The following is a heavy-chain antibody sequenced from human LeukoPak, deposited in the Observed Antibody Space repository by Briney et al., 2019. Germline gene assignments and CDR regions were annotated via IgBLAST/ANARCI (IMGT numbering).Heavy chain of an antibody. Sequence: GGSLRLSCAASGFTFSSYAMHWVRQAPGKGLEWVAFIRYDGSNKYYADSVKGRFTISRDNSKNTLYLQMNSLRDEDTAVYYCAKLTSCSSSLYKGFDPWGQGTLVTVSS. V-gene: IGHV3-30*02. J-gene: IGHJ5*02. D-gene: IGHD6-13*01. CDR1: GFTFSSYA. CDR3: AKLTSCSSSLYKGFDP. CDR2: IRYDGSNK.